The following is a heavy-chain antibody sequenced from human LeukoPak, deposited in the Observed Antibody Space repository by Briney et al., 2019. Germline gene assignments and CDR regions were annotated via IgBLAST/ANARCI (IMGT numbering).Heavy chain of an antibody. V-gene: IGHV4-39*01. CDR3: ARPFYSSGWYGAFGI. CDR1: GGSISTSSQY. D-gene: IGHD6-19*01. Sequence: IPSETLSLTCSVSGGSISTSSQYWVWIRQTPGKGLEWIGSLYYAGSTYNNPSLESRVTISIDTSKNQFSLRLTSVTAADTAVYFCARPFYSSGWYGAFGIWGPGTMVTVSS. J-gene: IGHJ3*02. CDR2: LYYAGST.